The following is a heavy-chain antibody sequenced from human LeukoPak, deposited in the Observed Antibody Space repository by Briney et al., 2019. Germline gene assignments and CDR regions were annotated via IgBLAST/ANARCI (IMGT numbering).Heavy chain of an antibody. D-gene: IGHD3-10*01. J-gene: IGHJ4*02. Sequence: SETLSLTCTVSGDPLSSGNNYSGWIPQPPGKGLEWTGSIYFNGNTYYHGSLNSRHTMSVDTSKKQFFLKLTSVTAADTAVYYCAREGSGGPRGVNPIDYWGQGTLVTVSS. CDR3: AREGSGGPRGVNPIDY. CDR1: GDPLSSGNNY. V-gene: IGHV4-39*02. CDR2: IYFNGNT.